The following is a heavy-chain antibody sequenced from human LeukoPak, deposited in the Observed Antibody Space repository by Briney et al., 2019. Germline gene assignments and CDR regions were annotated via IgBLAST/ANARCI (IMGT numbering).Heavy chain of an antibody. V-gene: IGHV1-2*06. CDR3: ARDLSTSEAFGVVIEYGMDV. D-gene: IGHD3-3*01. CDR2: INPNSGGT. J-gene: IGHJ6*02. Sequence: ASVKVSCKASGYTFTGYYMHWVRQAPGQGLEWMGRINPNSGGTNYAQKVQGRVTMTRDTSISTAYMELSRLRSDDTAVYYCARDLSTSEAFGVVIEYGMDVWGQGTTVTVSS. CDR1: GYTFTGYY.